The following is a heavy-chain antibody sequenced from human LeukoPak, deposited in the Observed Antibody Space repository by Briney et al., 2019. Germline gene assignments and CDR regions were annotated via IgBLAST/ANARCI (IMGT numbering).Heavy chain of an antibody. Sequence: EASVNVSCKASGYTFTGYYMHWVRQAPGQGLEWMGWINPNSGGTNYAQKFQGWVTMTRDTSISTAYMELSRLRSDDTAVYYCARENDYGDLHIWGQGTMVTVSS. CDR1: GYTFTGYY. V-gene: IGHV1-2*04. CDR3: ARENDYGDLHI. CDR2: INPNSGGT. D-gene: IGHD4-17*01. J-gene: IGHJ3*02.